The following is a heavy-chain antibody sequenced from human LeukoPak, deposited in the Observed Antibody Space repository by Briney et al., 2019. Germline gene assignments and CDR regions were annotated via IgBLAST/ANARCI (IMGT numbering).Heavy chain of an antibody. CDR3: ARDSGTTGEVKFDP. D-gene: IGHD3-10*01. CDR1: GGSISSYY. V-gene: IGHV4-59*01. CDR2: IYYSGST. J-gene: IGHJ5*02. Sequence: PSETLSLTCTVSGGSISSYYWSWIRKPPGKGLEWIGYIYYSGSTKYNPSLKSRVTISVDTSKNQFSLKLSSVTAADTAVYYCARDSGTTGEVKFDPWGQGTLVTVSS.